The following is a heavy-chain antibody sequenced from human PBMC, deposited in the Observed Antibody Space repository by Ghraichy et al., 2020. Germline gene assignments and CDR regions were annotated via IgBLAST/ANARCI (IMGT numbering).Heavy chain of an antibody. CDR1: GGTFNSYV. CDR2: IMPIFATT. CDR3: AGRYGSGSYHDY. Sequence: SVKVSCKPSGGTFNSYVITWVRQAPGQGLEWMGTIMPIFATTNYAQMFQGRVTITADRSTNTVYMELSSLRSEDTAVYYCAGRYGSGSYHDYWGQGTQITVSP. V-gene: IGHV1-69*06. D-gene: IGHD3-10*01. J-gene: IGHJ4*02.